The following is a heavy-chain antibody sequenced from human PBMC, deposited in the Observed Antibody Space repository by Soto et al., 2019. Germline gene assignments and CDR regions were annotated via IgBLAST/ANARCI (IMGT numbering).Heavy chain of an antibody. Sequence: RGSLTLSCTASGFMFSDYAMDWVRQAPGKGLEWVAYFSKNDNTMHYADSVNGRFIISRDKVPNSLYLQIITPAAKVTAIYSYAREPLGAHHIFDSWGRGTQVTGSS. J-gene: IGHJ4*02. D-gene: IGHD2-21*01. V-gene: IGHV3-48*03. CDR3: AREPLGAHHIFDS. CDR1: GFMFSDYA. CDR2: FSKNDNTM.